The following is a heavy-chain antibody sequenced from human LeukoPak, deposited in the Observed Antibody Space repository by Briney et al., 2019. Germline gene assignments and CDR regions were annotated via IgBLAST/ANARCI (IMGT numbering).Heavy chain of an antibody. D-gene: IGHD2-2*01. CDR2: IYTSGST. Sequence: SETLSLTCTVSGGSISSGSYYWSWIRQPAGKGLEWIGRIYTSGSTNYNPSLKSRVTISVDTSKNQFSLKLRSVTAADTAVYYCARKTIVVVPAALGLNYYYYYMDVWGKGTTVTVSS. J-gene: IGHJ6*03. CDR1: GGSISSGSYY. V-gene: IGHV4-61*02. CDR3: ARKTIVVVPAALGLNYYYYYMDV.